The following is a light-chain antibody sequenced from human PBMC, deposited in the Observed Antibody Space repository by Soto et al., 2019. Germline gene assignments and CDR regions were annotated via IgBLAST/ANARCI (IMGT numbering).Light chain of an antibody. CDR1: QSVSSTY. Sequence: ETVLTQSPGSLSLSPGERATLSCRASQSVSSTYLAWYQQKPGQAPRLLIYGTSGMATGIPDRFSGSGSGTDFTLTISRLEPEDFAVYYCQQYGSSTSFTFGPGTKVDIK. V-gene: IGKV3-20*01. J-gene: IGKJ3*01. CDR3: QQYGSSTSFT. CDR2: GTS.